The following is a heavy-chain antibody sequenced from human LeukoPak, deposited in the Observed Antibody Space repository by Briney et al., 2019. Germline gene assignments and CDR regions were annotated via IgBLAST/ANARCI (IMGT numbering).Heavy chain of an antibody. CDR2: ISSSSSYI. CDR3: ARERYYYDSSGFDY. J-gene: IGHJ4*02. V-gene: IGHV3-21*01. Sequence: GGSLRLSCAASGFTFSSYSMNWVRQASGKGLEWVSSISSSSSYIYYADSVKGRFTISRDNAKNSLYLQMNSLRAEDTAVYYCARERYYYDSSGFDYWGQGTLVTVSS. CDR1: GFTFSSYS. D-gene: IGHD3-22*01.